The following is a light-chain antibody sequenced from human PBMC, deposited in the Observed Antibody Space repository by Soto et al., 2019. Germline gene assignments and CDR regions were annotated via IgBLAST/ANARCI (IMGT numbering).Light chain of an antibody. CDR3: QQYYSSSLT. CDR1: HSVLYSSNNNNP. V-gene: IGKV4-1*01. CDR2: WAS. J-gene: IGKJ4*01. Sequence: DIVMTQSPDSLALSLGERATINFKSSHSVLYSSNNNNPVAWSQQQPGQPPRLLIYWASTRDSGVPDRFSGSGSGTDFTLTITRLQAEDVAVYYCQQYYSSSLTFGGGTKVDI.